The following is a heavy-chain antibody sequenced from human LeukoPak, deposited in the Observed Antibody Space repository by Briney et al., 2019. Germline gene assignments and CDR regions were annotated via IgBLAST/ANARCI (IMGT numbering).Heavy chain of an antibody. V-gene: IGHV4-61*02. CDR2: IYASGST. J-gene: IGHJ5*02. D-gene: IGHD3-3*01. CDR1: GGSISSGSYY. Sequence: PSQTLSLTCTVSGGSISSGSYYWSWIRQPAGKGLEWIGRIYASGSTDYNPSLKSRVTISLDTSKNQFSLKLSSVTAADTAVYYCARDHTDYDFWSLDSKTNWFDPWGQGTLVTVSS. CDR3: ARDHTDYDFWSLDSKTNWFDP.